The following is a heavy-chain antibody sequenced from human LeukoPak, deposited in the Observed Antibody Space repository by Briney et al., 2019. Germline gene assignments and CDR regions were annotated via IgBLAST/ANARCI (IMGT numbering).Heavy chain of an antibody. CDR2: IYYSGST. V-gene: IGHV4-59*01. J-gene: IGHJ4*02. Sequence: SETLSLTCTVSGGSISSYYWSWIRQPPGKGLEWIGYIYYSGSTSYNPSLKSRVTISVDTSKNQFSLKLSSVTAADTAVYYCAREPPSNSGPFFDYWGQGTLVTVSS. D-gene: IGHD4-11*01. CDR1: GGSISSYY. CDR3: AREPPSNSGPFFDY.